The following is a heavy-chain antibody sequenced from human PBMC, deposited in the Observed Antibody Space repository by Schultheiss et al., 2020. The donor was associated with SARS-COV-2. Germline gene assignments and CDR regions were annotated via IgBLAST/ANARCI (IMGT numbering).Heavy chain of an antibody. CDR3: ARSYCSSTSCSNYFDY. CDR2: IYYSGST. D-gene: IGHD2-2*01. CDR1: GGSISSGDYY. J-gene: IGHJ4*02. V-gene: IGHV4-30-4*01. Sequence: SQTLSLTCTVSGGSISSGDYYWSWIRQPPGKGLEWIGYIYYSGSTYYNPSLKSRVTISVDTSKNQFSLKLSSVTAADTTVYYCARSYCSSTSCSNYFDYRGQGTLVTVSS.